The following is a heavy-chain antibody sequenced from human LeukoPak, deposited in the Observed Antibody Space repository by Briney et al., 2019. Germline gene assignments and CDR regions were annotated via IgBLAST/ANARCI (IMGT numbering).Heavy chain of an antibody. CDR2: INHSGST. CDR3: ARGFRAFDI. V-gene: IGHV4-34*01. D-gene: IGHD2/OR15-2a*01. Sequence: ASEILSLTCAVYGGSFSGYYWSWIRQPPGKGLEWIGEINHSGSTNYNPSLKSRVTISVDTSKNQFSLKLSSVTAADTAVYYCARGFRAFDIWGQGTMATVSS. CDR1: GGSFSGYY. J-gene: IGHJ3*02.